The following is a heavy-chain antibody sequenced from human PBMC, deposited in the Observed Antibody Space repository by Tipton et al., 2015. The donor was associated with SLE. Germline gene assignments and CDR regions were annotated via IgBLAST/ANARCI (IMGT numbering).Heavy chain of an antibody. J-gene: IGHJ1*01. V-gene: IGHV3-20*04. D-gene: IGHD6-19*01. CDR2: INWNGGST. CDR1: GFTFDDYG. Sequence: SLRLSCAASGFTFDDYGMSWVRQAPGKGLEWVSGINWNGGSTGYADSVKGRFTISRDNSKNSLYLQINSLRTEDTALYYCAKDEEQWLVGYFQHWGQGTLVTVSS. CDR3: AKDEEQWLVGYFQH.